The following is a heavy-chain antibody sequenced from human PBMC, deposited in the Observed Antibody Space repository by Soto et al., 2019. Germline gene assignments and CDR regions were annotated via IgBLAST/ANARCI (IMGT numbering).Heavy chain of an antibody. Sequence: ASVKVSCKASGYTFTSYAMHWVRQAPGQGLEWMGWINAGNGNTKYSQKFQGRVTITRDTSASTAYMELSSLRSEDTAVYYCARDQTICSGGSCYSFGYWGQGTLVTVSS. CDR3: ARDQTICSGGSCYSFGY. J-gene: IGHJ4*02. CDR1: GYTFTSYA. CDR2: INAGNGNT. V-gene: IGHV1-3*01. D-gene: IGHD2-15*01.